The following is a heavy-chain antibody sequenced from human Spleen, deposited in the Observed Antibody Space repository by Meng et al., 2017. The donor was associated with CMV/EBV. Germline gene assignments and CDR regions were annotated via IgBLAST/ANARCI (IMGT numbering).Heavy chain of an antibody. CDR2: LSYDGTND. J-gene: IGHJ4*02. Sequence: FSNYTMHWVSQAPGKGLERVAVLSYDGTNDYFADYVKGRFTISRDTSKNTLYLQMNSLRDDDTAVYYCARGGHFYESSGYYPSYFDYWGQGTLVTVSS. D-gene: IGHD3-22*01. CDR3: ARGGHFYESSGYYPSYFDY. V-gene: IGHV3-30*04. CDR1: FSNYT.